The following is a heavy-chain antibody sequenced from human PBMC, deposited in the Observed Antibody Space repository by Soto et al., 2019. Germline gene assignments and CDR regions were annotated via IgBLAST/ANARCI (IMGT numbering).Heavy chain of an antibody. D-gene: IGHD1-7*01. V-gene: IGHV1-46*01. CDR3: ARDRRELNSFFLGLFYSYGIDV. J-gene: IGHJ6*02. CDR1: GYTFTSYY. Sequence: ASVKFSCKASGYTFTSYYMHWVRQAPGQGLEWMGIINPSGGSTSYAQKFQGRVTMTRDTSTSTVYMELSSLRSEDTAVYYCARDRRELNSFFLGLFYSYGIDVWGQGTTVSVSS. CDR2: INPSGGST.